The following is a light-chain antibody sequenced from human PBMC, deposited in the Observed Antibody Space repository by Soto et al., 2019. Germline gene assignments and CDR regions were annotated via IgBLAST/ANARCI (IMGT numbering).Light chain of an antibody. V-gene: IGKV3D-15*01. CDR1: QSVSSN. J-gene: IGKJ3*01. CDR2: GAS. Sequence: EIVMTQSPATLSVSPGERAPLSCRPSQSVSSNLAWYQQKPGQAPRLLIYGASSRATGIPDRFSGSGSGTDFTLTISSLQSEDFAVYYCQQYNNWPPFTFGPGTKVDIK. CDR3: QQYNNWPPFT.